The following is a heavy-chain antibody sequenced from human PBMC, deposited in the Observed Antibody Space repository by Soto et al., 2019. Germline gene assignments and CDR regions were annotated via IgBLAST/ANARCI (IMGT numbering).Heavy chain of an antibody. CDR3: ARLGHPGH. V-gene: IGHV1-69*01. Sequence: QVQLVQSGAEVKKPGSSVKVSCTAPGGSLRNSVISWVRQAPAQRLEWMGGVIPILGTANYAQKFQGRVTMTADEATSTAYMDLSSLSPDDTGVYYCARLGHPGHWGPGTLVIVSS. J-gene: IGHJ4*02. CDR2: VIPILGTA. CDR1: GGSLRNSV.